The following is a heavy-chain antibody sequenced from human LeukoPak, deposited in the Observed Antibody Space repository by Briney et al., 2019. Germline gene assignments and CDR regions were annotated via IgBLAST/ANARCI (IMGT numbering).Heavy chain of an antibody. Sequence: GVLRLSCAASGFTFSSYWMHWVRQAPGKGLVWVSRINSDGSSTSYADSVKGRFTISRDNAKNTLYLQMNSLRAEDTAVYYCARVGRYCTNGVCACFDYWGQGTLVTVSS. D-gene: IGHD2-8*01. CDR1: GFTFSSYW. V-gene: IGHV3-74*01. CDR3: ARVGRYCTNGVCACFDY. CDR2: INSDGSST. J-gene: IGHJ4*02.